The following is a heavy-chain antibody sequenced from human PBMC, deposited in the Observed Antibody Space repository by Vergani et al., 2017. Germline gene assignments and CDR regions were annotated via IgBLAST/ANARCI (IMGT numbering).Heavy chain of an antibody. D-gene: IGHD3-22*01. V-gene: IGHV4-34*01. CDR3: ARVPLDSSGYYLDY. J-gene: IGHJ4*02. CDR1: GGSFSGYY. CDR2: INHSGST. Sequence: QVQLQQWGAGLLKPSETLSLTCAVYGGSFSGYYWSWIRQAPGKGLEWIGEINHSGSTNYNPSLKSRVTISVDTSKNQFSLKLSSVTAADTAVYYCARVPLDSSGYYLDYWGQGTLVTVSS.